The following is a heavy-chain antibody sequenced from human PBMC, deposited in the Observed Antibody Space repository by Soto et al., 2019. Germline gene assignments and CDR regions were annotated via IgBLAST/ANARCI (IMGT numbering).Heavy chain of an antibody. CDR2: VYHTGRT. J-gene: IGHJ4*02. Sequence: SETLSLTCIVSGGSFKSGSYSWSWIRQPPGKGLEWIGYVYHTGRTSYNPSLKSRVSISMDTSKNQFSLNLDSVTAADTAVYFCARDFAYFDSWGQGTLVTVSS. V-gene: IGHV4-61*01. CDR1: GGSFKSGSYS. CDR3: ARDFAYFDS. D-gene: IGHD3-3*01.